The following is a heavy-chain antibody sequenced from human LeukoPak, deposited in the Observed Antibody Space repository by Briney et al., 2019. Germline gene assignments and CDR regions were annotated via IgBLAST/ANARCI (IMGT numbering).Heavy chain of an antibody. CDR2: IYYSGST. CDR3: ARDKAGVIRYFDL. CDR1: GGSISSYY. Sequence: SETLSLTCTVSGGSISSYYWSWIRQPPGKGLGWIGYIYYSGSTNYNPSLKSRVTISVDTSKNQFSLKLSSVTAADTAVYYCARDKAGVIRYFDLWGRGTLVTVSS. D-gene: IGHD3-10*01. V-gene: IGHV4-59*01. J-gene: IGHJ2*01.